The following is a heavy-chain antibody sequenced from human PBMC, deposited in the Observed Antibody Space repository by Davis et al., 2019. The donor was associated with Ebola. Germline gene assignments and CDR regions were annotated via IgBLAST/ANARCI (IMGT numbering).Heavy chain of an antibody. J-gene: IGHJ6*02. CDR2: INHSGST. V-gene: IGHV4-34*01. CDR3: ARLSITMVRGVRNYYYYGMDV. CDR1: GGSFSGYY. D-gene: IGHD3-10*01. Sequence: SETLPLTCAVYGGSFSGYYWSWIRQPPGKGLEWIGEINHSGSTNYNPSLKSRVTISVDTSKNQFSLKLSSVTAADTAVYYCARLSITMVRGVRNYYYYGMDVWGQGATVTVSS.